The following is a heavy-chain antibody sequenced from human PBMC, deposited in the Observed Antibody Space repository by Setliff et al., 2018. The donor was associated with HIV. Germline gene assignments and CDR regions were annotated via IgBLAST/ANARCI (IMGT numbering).Heavy chain of an antibody. V-gene: IGHV4-39*01. CDR1: GGSISSTNHY. Sequence: SETLSLTCTVSGGSISSTNHYWGWIRQPPGKGLEWIGNIYYFGITNYNPSLKSRVTISVDTSKNQFSLNLSSVTAADTAVYYCVGSTIAAAVYYYYYYMDVWGKGTTVTVSS. CDR3: VGSTIAAAVYYYYYYMDV. J-gene: IGHJ6*03. D-gene: IGHD6-13*01. CDR2: IYYFGIT.